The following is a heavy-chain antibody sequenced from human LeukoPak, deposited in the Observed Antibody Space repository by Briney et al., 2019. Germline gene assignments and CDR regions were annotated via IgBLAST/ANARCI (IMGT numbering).Heavy chain of an antibody. CDR3: ARDCRDSSGYYPLLPGRNGFDY. CDR1: GGTFSSYA. J-gene: IGHJ4*02. Sequence: GASVKVSCKASGGTFSSYAISWVRQAPGQGLEWMGGIIPIFGTANYAQKFQVRVTITADESTGTAYMELSSLRSEDTAVYYCARDCRDSSGYYPLLPGRNGFDYWGQGTLVTVSS. D-gene: IGHD3-22*01. V-gene: IGHV1-69*13. CDR2: IIPIFGTA.